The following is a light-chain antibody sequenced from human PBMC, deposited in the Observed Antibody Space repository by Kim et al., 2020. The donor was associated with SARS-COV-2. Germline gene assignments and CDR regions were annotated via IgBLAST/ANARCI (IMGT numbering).Light chain of an antibody. CDR3: AGWDDSLNAYL. Sequence: ELTQPPSASGAPGQRVTVSCSGSNSNIGRNTVNWYQHLPGTAPKLLLYSTNERPSGVPGRFSGSKSGTSASLAINGLQSEDEGDYYCAGWDDSLNAYLFGTGTKVTVL. CDR1: NSNIGRNT. J-gene: IGLJ1*01. CDR2: STN. V-gene: IGLV1-44*01.